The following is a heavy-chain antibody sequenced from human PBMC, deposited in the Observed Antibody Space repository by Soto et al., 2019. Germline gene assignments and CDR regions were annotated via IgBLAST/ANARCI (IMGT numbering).Heavy chain of an antibody. CDR1: GFIFTDWF. J-gene: IGHJ1*01. CDR2: INTSGGNS. Sequence: HLAQSGPEVKRPGASVKISCKASGFIFTDWFMHWVRQAPGQGPEWMGIINTSGGNSIYSQKLQDRVTMTRDTSTSTLYVELSSLTSADTAVYYCAKEGAIHGEVDAWGQGTLVTVSS. D-gene: IGHD3-16*01. CDR3: AKEGAIHGEVDA. V-gene: IGHV1-46*04.